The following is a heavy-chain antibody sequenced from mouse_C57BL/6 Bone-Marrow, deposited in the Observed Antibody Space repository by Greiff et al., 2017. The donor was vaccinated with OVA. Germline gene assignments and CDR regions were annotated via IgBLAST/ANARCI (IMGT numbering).Heavy chain of an antibody. CDR1: GYAFSSSW. D-gene: IGHD3-1*01. Sequence: QVQLQQSGPELVKPGASVKISCKASGYAFSSSWMNWVKQRPGKGLEWIGRIYPGDGDTNYNGKFKGKATLTADKSSSTAYMQLSSLTSEDAAVYFCARWAYCDYWGQGTTLTVSS. CDR2: IYPGDGDT. V-gene: IGHV1-82*01. J-gene: IGHJ2*01. CDR3: ARWAYCDY.